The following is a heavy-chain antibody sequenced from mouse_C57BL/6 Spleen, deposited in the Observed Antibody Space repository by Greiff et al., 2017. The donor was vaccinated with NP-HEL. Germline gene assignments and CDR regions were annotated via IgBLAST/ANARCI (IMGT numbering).Heavy chain of an antibody. CDR3: ASGDYGAWFAY. CDR2: IYPGSGNT. J-gene: IGHJ3*01. V-gene: IGHV1-76*01. D-gene: IGHD2-4*01. CDR1: GYTFTDYY. Sequence: VQLQQSGAELVRPGASVKLSCKASGYTFTDYYINWVKQRPGQGLEWIARIYPGSGNTYYNEKFKGKATLTAEKSSSTAYMQLSSLTSEDSAVYLCASGDYGAWFAYWGQGTLVTVSA.